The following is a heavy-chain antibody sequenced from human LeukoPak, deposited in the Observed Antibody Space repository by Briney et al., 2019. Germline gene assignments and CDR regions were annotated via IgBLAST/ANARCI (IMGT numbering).Heavy chain of an antibody. D-gene: IGHD4-17*01. CDR3: ARLDYGDYQDY. V-gene: IGHV4-34*01. Sequence: PSETLSLTCAVSGGSFSGYYWSWIRQPPGKGLEWIGEINHSGSTNYNPSIKSRVTISVDTSKNQFSLKLSSVTAADTAVCYCARLDYGDYQDYWGQGTLVTVSS. CDR2: INHSGST. J-gene: IGHJ4*02. CDR1: GGSFSGYY.